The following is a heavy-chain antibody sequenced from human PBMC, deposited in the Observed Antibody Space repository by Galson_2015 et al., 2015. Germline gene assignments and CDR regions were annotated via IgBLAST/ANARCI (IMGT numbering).Heavy chain of an antibody. V-gene: IGHV3-74*01. Sequence: PLRLSCAASGFTFSSFWMHWVRQGPGKGLVWVARITNSGSSTSYAESVTGRFTISRDNAKNTLYLQMNSLRAEDTAVYYCARSVDTVMADNWFHPWGQGTLVTVSS. CDR2: ITNSGSST. CDR1: GFTFSSFW. D-gene: IGHD5-18*01. J-gene: IGHJ5*02. CDR3: ARSVDTVMADNWFHP.